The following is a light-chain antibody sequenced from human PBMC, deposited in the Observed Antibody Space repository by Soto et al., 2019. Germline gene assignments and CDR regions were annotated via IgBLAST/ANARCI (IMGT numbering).Light chain of an antibody. CDR3: SSHTGSTVV. V-gene: IGLV2-14*01. J-gene: IGLJ2*01. CDR2: DVS. Sequence: QSVLTQPASVSGSPGQSITISCTGTGSDVGTYNYVSWYQQHPGKAPKLMIYDVSNRPSGVSNRFSGSKSGNTASLTISGLQAEDEADYYCSSHTGSTVVFGGGTKVTVL. CDR1: GSDVGTYNY.